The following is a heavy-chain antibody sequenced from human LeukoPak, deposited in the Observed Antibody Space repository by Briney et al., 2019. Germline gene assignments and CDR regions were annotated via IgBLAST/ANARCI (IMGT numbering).Heavy chain of an antibody. V-gene: IGHV4-61*01. Sequence: SETLSLTCTVSGGSVSSGSYYWSWIRQPPGKGLEWIGYVYYSGSTNYNPSLKSRVTISVDTSKNQFSLKLRSVTAADTAVYYCARDFLSDYYYYGMDVWGQGTTVTVSS. CDR3: ARDFLSDYYYYGMDV. CDR2: VYYSGST. CDR1: GGSVSSGSYY. J-gene: IGHJ6*02.